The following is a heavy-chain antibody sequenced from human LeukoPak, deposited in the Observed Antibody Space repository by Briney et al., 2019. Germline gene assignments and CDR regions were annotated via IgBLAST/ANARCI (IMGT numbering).Heavy chain of an antibody. CDR2: INPHSGDT. D-gene: IGHD1-1*01. J-gene: IGHJ5*02. Sequence: GASVNVSFKASGYAFSVYYLHWVRQAPGQGLEWMGWINPHSGDTNYAQNFQGRVTMSRDTSISTAYMELSRLTSDDTAIYYCARQKGTTAKEVNWFDPWGQGALVSVSS. CDR3: ARQKGTTAKEVNWFDP. V-gene: IGHV1-2*02. CDR1: GYAFSVYY.